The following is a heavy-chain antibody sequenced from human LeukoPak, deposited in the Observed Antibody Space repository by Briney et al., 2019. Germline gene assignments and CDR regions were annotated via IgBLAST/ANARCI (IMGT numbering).Heavy chain of an antibody. CDR2: IYRDSSVI. Sequence: GGSLRLSCVASGFNFDEYAMNWVRQAPGKGLEWISCIYRDSSVIHYADSVRGRFTVSRDNAKNSMYLQMSSLRAEDTAVYFCARYGSGSKYRDPFDSWGQGTLVIVSS. J-gene: IGHJ4*02. V-gene: IGHV3-48*01. CDR1: GFNFDEYA. D-gene: IGHD3-10*01. CDR3: ARYGSGSKYRDPFDS.